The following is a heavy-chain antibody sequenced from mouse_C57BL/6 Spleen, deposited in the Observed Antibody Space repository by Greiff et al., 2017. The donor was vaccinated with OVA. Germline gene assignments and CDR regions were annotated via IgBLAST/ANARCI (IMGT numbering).Heavy chain of an antibody. CDR1: GYTFTDYN. J-gene: IGHJ4*01. V-gene: IGHV1-18*01. CDR3: ARRATTVVAPYAMDY. D-gene: IGHD1-1*01. Sequence: VQLKQSGPELVKPGASVKIPCKASGYTFTDYNMDWVKQSHGKSLEWIGDINPNNGGTIYNQKFKGKATLTVDKSSSTAYMELRSLTSEDTAVYYCARRATTVVAPYAMDYWGQGTSVTVSS. CDR2: INPNNGGT.